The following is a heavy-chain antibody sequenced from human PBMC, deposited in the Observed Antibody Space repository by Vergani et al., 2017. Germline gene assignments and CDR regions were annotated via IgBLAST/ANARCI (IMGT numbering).Heavy chain of an antibody. V-gene: IGHV3-11*04. Sequence: QVQLVESGGGVVQPGRSLRLSCAASGFTFSDYYMSWIRQAPGKGLEWVSYISSSGSTIYYADSVKGRFTISRDNSKNTLYLQMNSLRAEDTAVYYCARDLAKVKEYYYYGMDVWGQGTTVTVSS. CDR1: GFTFSDYY. J-gene: IGHJ6*02. CDR2: ISSSGSTI. CDR3: ARDLAKVKEYYYYGMDV. D-gene: IGHD3-22*01.